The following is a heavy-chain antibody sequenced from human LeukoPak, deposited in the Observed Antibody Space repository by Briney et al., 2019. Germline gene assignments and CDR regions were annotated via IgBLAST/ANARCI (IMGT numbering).Heavy chain of an antibody. J-gene: IGHJ3*02. V-gene: IGHV3-74*01. CDR3: ARPGIWERAFDI. Sequence: GGSLRLSCAACIFTFSSYWMHWVRQAPGKGLVWVSRINSDGSSTSYADSVKGRFTISRDNGKNTLYLQMNSLRAEDTAVYYCARPGIWERAFDIWGQGTMVTVSS. D-gene: IGHD1-1*01. CDR2: INSDGSST. CDR1: IFTFSSYW.